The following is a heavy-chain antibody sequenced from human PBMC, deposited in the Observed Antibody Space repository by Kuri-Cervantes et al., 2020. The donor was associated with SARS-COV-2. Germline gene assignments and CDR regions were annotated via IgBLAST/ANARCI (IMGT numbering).Heavy chain of an antibody. Sequence: GGSLRLSCAASGSTFSSYAMHWVRQAPGKGLEWVAVISYDGSNKYYADSVKGRFTISRDNSKNTLYLQMNSLRAEDTAVYYCARDRKLELNWYFDLWGRGTLVTVSS. CDR3: ARDRKLELNWYFDL. J-gene: IGHJ2*01. V-gene: IGHV3-30-3*01. CDR2: ISYDGSNK. D-gene: IGHD1-7*01. CDR1: GSTFSSYA.